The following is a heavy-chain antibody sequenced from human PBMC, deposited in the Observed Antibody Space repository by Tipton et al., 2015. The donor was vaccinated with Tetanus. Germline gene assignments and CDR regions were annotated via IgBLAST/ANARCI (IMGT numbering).Heavy chain of an antibody. J-gene: IGHJ4*02. CDR3: ARYLGTSGFH. D-gene: IGHD1-7*01. CDR1: GDSITSFY. V-gene: IGHV4-59*01. Sequence: GLVKPSQTLSLTCTVAGDSITSFYWSWIRQPPGKGLEWIGYIFYGWTTNYNPSLKSRVTISLVTSKNQFSLQLSSVTAADTAVYYCARYLGTSGFHWCQGTLVTVSS. CDR2: IFYGWTT.